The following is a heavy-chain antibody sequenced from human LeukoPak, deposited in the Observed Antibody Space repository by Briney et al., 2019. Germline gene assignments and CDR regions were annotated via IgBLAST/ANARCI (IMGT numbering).Heavy chain of an antibody. J-gene: IGHJ4*02. V-gene: IGHV3-23*01. Sequence: QSGGSLRLSCAASGFTFSSFAMSWVRQAPGKGLEWVSAISGSGGTTYYADSVKGRFTISRDSSKNTLYSQMNSLRAEDTAVYFCAKDTLSDYDFWSGSDYWGQGTLVTVSS. D-gene: IGHD3-3*01. CDR1: GFTFSSFA. CDR3: AKDTLSDYDFWSGSDY. CDR2: ISGSGGTT.